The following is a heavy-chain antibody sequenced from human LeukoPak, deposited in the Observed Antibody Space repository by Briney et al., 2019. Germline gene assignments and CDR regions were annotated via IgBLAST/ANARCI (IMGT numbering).Heavy chain of an antibody. D-gene: IGHD1-26*01. J-gene: IGHJ4*02. CDR1: GGSISSSSYY. CDR2: MYYSGST. Sequence: PSETLSLTCTVSGGSISSSSYYWGWIRQPPGTGLEWLGSMYYSGSTYYNPSLKSRVTISVDTSKNQFSLKLSSVTAADTAVYYCARGEWELLSIDYWGQGTLVTVSS. V-gene: IGHV4-39*07. CDR3: ARGEWELLSIDY.